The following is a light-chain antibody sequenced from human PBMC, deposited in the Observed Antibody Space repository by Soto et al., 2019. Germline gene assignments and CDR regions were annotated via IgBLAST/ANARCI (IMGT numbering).Light chain of an antibody. Sequence: DIQMTQSPSSLSASGGDRVTITCRASQSIDRYLNWYQQKPWTAPKLLISGAPSLRSGVPSRVSGSGSGTDFALTINRLQPVDLATDYCQQGSRTLAFSGGAKVEIK. CDR1: QSIDRY. J-gene: IGKJ4*01. CDR2: GAP. V-gene: IGKV1-39*01. CDR3: QQGSRTLA.